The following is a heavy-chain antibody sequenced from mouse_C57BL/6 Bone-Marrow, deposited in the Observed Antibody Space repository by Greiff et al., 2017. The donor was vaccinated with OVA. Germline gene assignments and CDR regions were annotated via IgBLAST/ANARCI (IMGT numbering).Heavy chain of an antibody. CDR1: GFNIKNTY. V-gene: IGHV14-3*01. CDR3: ASSFNWDGWYFDV. Sequence: EVQLQQSVAELVRPGASVKLSCTASGFNIKNTYMHWVKQRPEQGLEWIGRIDPASGNTKYAPKFQGKATITADTSSNKAYMQLSSLTSEDTAIYYCASSFNWDGWYFDVWGTGTTVTVSS. J-gene: IGHJ1*03. CDR2: IDPASGNT. D-gene: IGHD4-1*02.